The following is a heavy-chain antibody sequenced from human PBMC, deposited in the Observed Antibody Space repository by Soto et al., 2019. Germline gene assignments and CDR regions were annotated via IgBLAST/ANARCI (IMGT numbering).Heavy chain of an antibody. CDR1: GGSVSDTSYY. J-gene: IGHJ5*02. CDR3: TRQYLGCFDP. D-gene: IGHD2-2*01. V-gene: IGHV4-39*01. Sequence: QVQLQESGPGLVKPSETLSLTCNISGGSVSDTSYYWGWIRQSPVMGLEWIANIYFNGNTYYNPSLKSRVTISLDTSKNQFSLKLTSVTAADTAVYYCTRQYLGCFDPWGQGTLVTVSS. CDR2: IYFNGNT.